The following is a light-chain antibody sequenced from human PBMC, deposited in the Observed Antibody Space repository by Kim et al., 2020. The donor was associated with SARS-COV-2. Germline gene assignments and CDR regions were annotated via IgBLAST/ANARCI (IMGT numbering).Light chain of an antibody. V-gene: IGLV1-40*01. CDR1: SSNIGAGYE. CDR2: GDI. J-gene: IGLJ1*01. Sequence: QSVLTQPPSVSGAPGQRVTISCTGISSNIGAGYEVHWYQQLPGTAPKLLIYGDINRPSGVPDRFSGSKSGTSASLAITALQTEDEADYYCQSYDTSLSGYVFGAGTKVTVL. CDR3: QSYDTSLSGYV.